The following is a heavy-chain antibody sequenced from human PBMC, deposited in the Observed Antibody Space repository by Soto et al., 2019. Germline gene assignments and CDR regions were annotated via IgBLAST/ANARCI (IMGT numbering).Heavy chain of an antibody. Sequence: GGSLRLSCAASGFTFSSYWMSWVRQAPGKGLEWVANIKQDGSETYYVDSVKGRFTISRDNAVNSLYLQMNSLRVEDTAVYYCAREGEGHCSGTSCSADCWGQGILVTVSS. CDR2: IKQDGSET. D-gene: IGHD2-2*01. CDR1: GFTFSSYW. CDR3: AREGEGHCSGTSCSADC. V-gene: IGHV3-7*01. J-gene: IGHJ4*02.